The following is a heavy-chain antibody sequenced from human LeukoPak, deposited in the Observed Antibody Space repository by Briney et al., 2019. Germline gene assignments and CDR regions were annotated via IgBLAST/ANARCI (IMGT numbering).Heavy chain of an antibody. CDR2: IYYSGST. V-gene: IGHV4-39*07. Sequence: SETLSLTCTVSGGSISSSSYYWGWIRQPPGKGLEWIGSIYYSGSTYYNPSLKSRVTISVDTSKNQFSLKLSSVTAADTAVYYCATGALWFGSGALYFDYWGQGTLVTVSS. CDR1: GGSISSSSYY. D-gene: IGHD3-10*01. CDR3: ATGALWFGSGALYFDY. J-gene: IGHJ4*02.